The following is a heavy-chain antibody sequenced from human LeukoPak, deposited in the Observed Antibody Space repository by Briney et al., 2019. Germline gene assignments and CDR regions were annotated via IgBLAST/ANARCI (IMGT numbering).Heavy chain of an antibody. V-gene: IGHV4-61*02. CDR3: ARGPYSYDSSGAFDI. CDR1: GDSISSGDYY. CDR2: ISSSGST. D-gene: IGHD3-22*01. J-gene: IGHJ3*02. Sequence: TSQTLSLTCTVSGDSISSGDYYWSWIRQPAGKGLEWIGRISSSGSTNYNPSLKSRVTISVDTSKNQFSLKLSSVTAADTAVYFCARGPYSYDSSGAFDIWGQGTMVTVSS.